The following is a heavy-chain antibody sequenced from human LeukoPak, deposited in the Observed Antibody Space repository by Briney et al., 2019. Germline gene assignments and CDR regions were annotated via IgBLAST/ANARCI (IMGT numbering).Heavy chain of an antibody. J-gene: IGHJ4*02. CDR2: FDPEDGET. Sequence: GASVKVSCKVSGYTLTELSMHWVRQAPGKGLEWMGGFDPEDGETIYAQKLQGRVTMTTDTSTSTAYMELRSLRSDDTAVYYCARDLIAAAGTPGGHYWGQGTLVTVSS. D-gene: IGHD6-13*01. CDR1: GYTLTELS. V-gene: IGHV1-24*01. CDR3: ARDLIAAAGTPGGHY.